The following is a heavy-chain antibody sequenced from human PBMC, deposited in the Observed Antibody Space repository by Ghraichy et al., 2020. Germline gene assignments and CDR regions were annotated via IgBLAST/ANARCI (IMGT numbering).Heavy chain of an antibody. CDR1: GGTFSSYA. J-gene: IGHJ4*02. CDR2: IIPILGIA. CDR3: ARGTYSSGWYRVISFDY. V-gene: IGHV1-69*04. D-gene: IGHD6-19*01. Sequence: SVKVSCKASGGTFSSYAISWVRQAPGQGLEWMGRIIPILGIANYAQKFQGRVTITADKSTSTAYMELSSLRSEDTAVYYCARGTYSSGWYRVISFDYWGQGTLVTVSS.